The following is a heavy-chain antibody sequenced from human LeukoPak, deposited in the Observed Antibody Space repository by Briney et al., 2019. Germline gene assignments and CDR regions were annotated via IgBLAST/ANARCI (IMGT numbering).Heavy chain of an antibody. CDR2: ISGSGGST. CDR1: GGSISRGGYY. V-gene: IGHV3-23*01. Sequence: ETLSLTCTVSGGSISRGGYYWSWVRQAPGKGLEWVSAISGSGGSTYYADSVKGRFTISRDNSKNTLYLQMNSLRAEDTAVYYCAKPIVEMATISHFDYWGQGTLVTVSS. J-gene: IGHJ4*02. CDR3: AKPIVEMATISHFDY. D-gene: IGHD5-24*01.